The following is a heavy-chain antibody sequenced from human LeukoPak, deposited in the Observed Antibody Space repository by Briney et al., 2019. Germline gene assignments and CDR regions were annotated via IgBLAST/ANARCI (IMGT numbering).Heavy chain of an antibody. V-gene: IGHV4-34*01. CDR3: SRSIPAFYYYDMDV. J-gene: IGHJ6*02. Sequence: SETLSLTCAVYGGSFSGYYWSWIRQPPGKGLEWIGEINHNGSTNYNPSLKSRVTISLDTSKNQFSLKLSSVTAADTSVYYCSRSIPAFYYYDMDVWGQGTTVTVSS. CDR2: INHNGST. D-gene: IGHD2-2*01. CDR1: GGSFSGYY.